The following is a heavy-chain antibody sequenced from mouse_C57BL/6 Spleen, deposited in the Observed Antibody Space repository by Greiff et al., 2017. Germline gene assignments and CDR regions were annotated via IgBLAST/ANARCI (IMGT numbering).Heavy chain of an antibody. CDR2: IDPSDSYT. CDR1: GYTFTSYW. V-gene: IGHV1-50*01. CDR3: ARSLGSSPLAMDY. Sequence: QVQLQQPGAELVKPGASVKLSCKASGYTFTSYWMQWVKQRPGQGLEWIGEIDPSDSYTNYNQKFKGKATLTVDTSSSTAYMQLSSLTSEDSAVYYCARSLGSSPLAMDYWGQGTSGTVSS. D-gene: IGHD1-1*01. J-gene: IGHJ4*01.